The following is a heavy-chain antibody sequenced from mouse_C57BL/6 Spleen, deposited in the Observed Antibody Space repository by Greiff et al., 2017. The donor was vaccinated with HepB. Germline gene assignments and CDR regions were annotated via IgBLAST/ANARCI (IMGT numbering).Heavy chain of an antibody. Sequence: VQLQQSGAELVRPGTSVKVSCKASGYAFTNYLIEWVKQRPGQGLEWIGVINPGSGGTNYNEKFKGKATLTADKSSSTAYMQLSSLTSEDSSVYFCARGGITWGAYWGQGTLVTVSA. CDR1: GYAFTNYL. D-gene: IGHD2-4*01. J-gene: IGHJ3*01. V-gene: IGHV1-54*01. CDR3: ARGGITWGAY. CDR2: INPGSGGT.